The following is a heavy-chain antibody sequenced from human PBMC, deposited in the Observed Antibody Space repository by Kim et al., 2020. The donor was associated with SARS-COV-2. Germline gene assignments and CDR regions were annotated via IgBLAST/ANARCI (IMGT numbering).Heavy chain of an antibody. J-gene: IGHJ5*02. V-gene: IGHV4-39*02. CDR2: IYYSGST. CDR1: GGSISSSSYY. Sequence: SETLSLTCTVSGGSISSSSYYWGWIRQPPGKGLEWIGSIYYSGSTYYNPSLKSRVTISVDTSKNQFSLKLSSVTAADTAVYYCARESTYYDYVWGSYRYTGPNWFDPWGQGTLVTVSS. D-gene: IGHD3-16*02. CDR3: ARESTYYDYVWGSYRYTGPNWFDP.